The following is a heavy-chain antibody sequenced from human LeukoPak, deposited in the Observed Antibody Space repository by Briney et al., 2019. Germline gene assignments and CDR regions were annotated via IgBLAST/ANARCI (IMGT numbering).Heavy chain of an antibody. CDR3: ARDSNPSWIQDGKSLDIMGAFDI. CDR1: GGSISSGGYY. J-gene: IGHJ3*02. D-gene: IGHD5-18*01. V-gene: IGHV4-31*03. Sequence: SETLSLTCTVSGGSISSGGYYWSWIRQHPGKGLEWIGYIYYSGSAYYNPSLKSRVTISVDTSKNQFSLKLSSVTAADTAVYYCARDSNPSWIQDGKSLDIMGAFDIWGQGTMVTVSS. CDR2: IYYSGSA.